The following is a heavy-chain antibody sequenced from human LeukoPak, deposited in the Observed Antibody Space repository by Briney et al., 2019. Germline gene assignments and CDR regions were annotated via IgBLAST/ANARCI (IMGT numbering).Heavy chain of an antibody. D-gene: IGHD5-12*01. CDR2: ISGDGDRT. CDR1: AINFNTYA. CDR3: AKDRGYEVVFDP. V-gene: IGHV3-43*02. J-gene: IGHJ5*02. Sequence: GGSLRLSCAASAINFNTYAMHSVRQAPGKGLEWVSLISGDGDRTSYADSVKGRFTISRDNDRNSLYLQMNSLRIEDTALYYCAKDRGYEVVFDPCGRGTLVAVSS.